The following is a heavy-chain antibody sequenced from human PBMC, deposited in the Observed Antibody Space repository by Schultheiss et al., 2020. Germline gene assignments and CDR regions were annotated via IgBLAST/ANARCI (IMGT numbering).Heavy chain of an antibody. CDR2: INIDGRST. Sequence: GGSLRLSCAASGFTFSSYWMHWVRQAPGKGLVWVSRINIDGRSTNYADSVTGRFTISRDNARNTLYLQMSSLRADDTAVYYCARERYSSSWYSGWGQGTLVTVSS. CDR1: GFTFSSYW. CDR3: ARERYSSSWYSG. V-gene: IGHV3-74*01. J-gene: IGHJ4*02. D-gene: IGHD6-13*01.